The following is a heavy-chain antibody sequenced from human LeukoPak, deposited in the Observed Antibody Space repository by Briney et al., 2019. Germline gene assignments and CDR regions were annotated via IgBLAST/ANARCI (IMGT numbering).Heavy chain of an antibody. CDR3: ATDFYDTT. CDR1: GFTFSSYA. J-gene: IGHJ5*02. V-gene: IGHV3-15*07. D-gene: IGHD3-22*01. CDR2: IRSNSDGGTI. Sequence: PGGSLRLSCAASGFTFSSYAMHWVRQAPGKGLEWVGRIRSNSDGGTIDYAAPVKGRFALSRDDSKNTLYLQMNSLQTEDTAVYYCATDFYDTTWGQGTLVTVSS.